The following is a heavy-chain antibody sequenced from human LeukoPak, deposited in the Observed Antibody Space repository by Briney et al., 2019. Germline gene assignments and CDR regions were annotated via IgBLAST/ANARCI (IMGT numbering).Heavy chain of an antibody. Sequence: ASVNVSCKASGYTFTSYDINWLRPASGQGRDWIGWMNPNSGKTGYAHRFQGRVTITSDTHTSKASMEASDLRSDERAVCDFARDYGGNSGWFDPWGQGPLVTVSS. CDR2: MNPNSGKT. D-gene: IGHD4-23*01. CDR3: ARDYGGNSGWFDP. J-gene: IGHJ5*02. V-gene: IGHV1-8*02. CDR1: GYTFTSYD.